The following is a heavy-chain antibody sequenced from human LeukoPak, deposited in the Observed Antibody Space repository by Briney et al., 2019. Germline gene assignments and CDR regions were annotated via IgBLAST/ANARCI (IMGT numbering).Heavy chain of an antibody. V-gene: IGHV4-38-2*02. Sequence: SETLSLTCTVSGYSISSGFYWGWIRQPPGKGLEWIGSIYHSGSTHYNSSLKSRVTISVDTSKNQLSLKLSSVTAADTAVYYCAGDKGDYGDYYWFDPWGQGTLVTVSS. J-gene: IGHJ5*02. CDR2: IYHSGST. CDR3: AGDKGDYGDYYWFDP. CDR1: GYSISSGFY. D-gene: IGHD4-17*01.